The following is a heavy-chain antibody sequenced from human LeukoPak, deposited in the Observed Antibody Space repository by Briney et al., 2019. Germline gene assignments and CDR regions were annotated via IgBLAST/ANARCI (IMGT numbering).Heavy chain of an antibody. CDR2: IYSSGTT. CDR1: GGSLSPYY. CDR3: ARETFMYYFDY. Sequence: SETLSLTCTISGGSLSPYYWNWIRQPAGKGLEWIGRIYSSGTTNYNPSLKSRVTISVDTSKNQFSLKLSSVTAADTAVYYCARETFMYYFDYWGQGTLVTVSS. D-gene: IGHD3-10*02. J-gene: IGHJ4*02. V-gene: IGHV4-4*07.